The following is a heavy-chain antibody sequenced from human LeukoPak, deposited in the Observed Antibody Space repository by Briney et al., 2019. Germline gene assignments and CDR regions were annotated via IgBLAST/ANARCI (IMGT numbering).Heavy chain of an antibody. V-gene: IGHV4-34*01. CDR2: INRSGST. CDR1: GGSFSDYY. J-gene: IGHJ4*02. CDR3: ARVYDSRGSYLAY. D-gene: IGHD3-22*01. Sequence: SETLSLTCAVYGGSFSDYYWTWIRQPPGKGLEWIGEINRSGSTNYNPSLKSRVTLSADTSKSQFSLKVNSVTAADTAVYYCARVYDSRGSYLAYWGQGTLVTVSS.